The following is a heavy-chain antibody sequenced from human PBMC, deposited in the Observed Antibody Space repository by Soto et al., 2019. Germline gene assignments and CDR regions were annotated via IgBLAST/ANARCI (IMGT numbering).Heavy chain of an antibody. CDR3: AKSAREWTSFDY. J-gene: IGHJ4*02. D-gene: IGHD6-6*01. V-gene: IGHV3-30*18. Sequence: QVQLVESGGGVVQPGRSLRLSCAASGFTFSSYGMHWVRQAPGKGLEWVAVISYDGSNKYYADSVKGRFTISRDNSKNTLYLQMNSLRAEDTAVYYCAKSAREWTSFDYWGQGTLVTVSS. CDR2: ISYDGSNK. CDR1: GFTFSSYG.